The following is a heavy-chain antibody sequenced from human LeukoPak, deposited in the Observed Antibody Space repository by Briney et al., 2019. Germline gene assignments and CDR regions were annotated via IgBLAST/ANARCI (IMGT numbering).Heavy chain of an antibody. CDR3: ARDRGGSYSNYYYGMDV. CDR2: IKQDGSEK. CDR1: GFTFNSYW. J-gene: IGHJ6*02. V-gene: IGHV3-7*01. D-gene: IGHD2-21*01. Sequence: GGSLRLSCAASGFTFNSYWMSWVRQAPGKGLEWVANIKQDGSEKYYVDSVKGRFTISRDNAKNSLYLQVNSLRAEDTAVHYCARDRGGSYSNYYYGMDVWGQGTTVTVSS.